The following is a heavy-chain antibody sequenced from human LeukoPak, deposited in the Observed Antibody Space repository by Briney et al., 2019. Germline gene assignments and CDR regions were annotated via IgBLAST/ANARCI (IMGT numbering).Heavy chain of an antibody. CDR3: AKLDWLDP. V-gene: IGHV3-74*03. Sequence: PGGSLRLSCAASGFTIGRYWMHWVRQAPGKGLVWVSRSEGDDSTTTYADSVKGRFTVSRDTAKNTLYLQMNSLRVEDTAVYYCAKLDWLDPWGQGTLVTASP. J-gene: IGHJ5*02. CDR1: GFTIGRYW. CDR2: SEGDDSTT.